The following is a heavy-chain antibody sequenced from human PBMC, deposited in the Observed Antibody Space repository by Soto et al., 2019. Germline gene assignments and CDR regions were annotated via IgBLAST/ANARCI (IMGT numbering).Heavy chain of an antibody. CDR2: INPNSGGT. D-gene: IGHD4-17*01. Sequence: QVQLVQSGAEVKKPGASVKVSCKASGYTFTGYYMHWVRQAPGQGLEWMGWINPNSGGTNYAQKFQGWVTMTRDTCISTAYMELSRLRSDDTAVYYCARDKSYGDYEFDYWGQGTLVTVSS. CDR3: ARDKSYGDYEFDY. CDR1: GYTFTGYY. J-gene: IGHJ4*02. V-gene: IGHV1-2*04.